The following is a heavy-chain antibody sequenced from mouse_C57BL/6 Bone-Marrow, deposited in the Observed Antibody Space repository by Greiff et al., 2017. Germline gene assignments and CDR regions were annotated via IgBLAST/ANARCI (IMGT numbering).Heavy chain of an antibody. V-gene: IGHV5-4*01. CDR3: AREGLYYGILMDY. CDR2: ISDGGSYT. CDR1: GFTFSSYA. J-gene: IGHJ4*01. Sequence: EVQLQQSGGGLVKPGGSLKLSCAASGFTFSSYAMSWVRQTPEKRLAWVATISDGGSYTYYPDNVKGRFTISRDNAKNNLYLQMSHLKSEDTAMYYFAREGLYYGILMDYWGQGTSVTVSS. D-gene: IGHD1-1*01.